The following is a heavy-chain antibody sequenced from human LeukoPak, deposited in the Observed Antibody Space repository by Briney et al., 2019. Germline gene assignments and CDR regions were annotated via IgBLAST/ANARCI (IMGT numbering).Heavy chain of an antibody. V-gene: IGHV3-11*01. CDR3: ARAWGSADY. CDR1: GFIFSDYY. J-gene: IGHJ4*02. Sequence: GGSLRLSCAASGFIFSDYYMSWIRQAPGKRLEWISYISGSGGDIYYVDSVKGRFTISRDNAKNSLYLQMNSLRAEDTALYYCARAWGSADYWGQGTLVTVSS. CDR2: ISGSGGDI. D-gene: IGHD7-27*01.